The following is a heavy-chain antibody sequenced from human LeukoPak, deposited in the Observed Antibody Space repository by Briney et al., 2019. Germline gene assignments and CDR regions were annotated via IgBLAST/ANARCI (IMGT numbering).Heavy chain of an antibody. Sequence: ASVKVSCKASGYTFTGYFMHWVRQAPGQGLEWIGWINPNNGGTTYAQRFQGRVTMTTDTSATTAYMELSRLRSDDTAVYYCARDPASSGSYYDYWGQGTLVSVSS. D-gene: IGHD1-26*01. CDR2: INPNNGGT. J-gene: IGHJ4*02. CDR3: ARDPASSGSYYDY. V-gene: IGHV1-2*02. CDR1: GYTFTGYF.